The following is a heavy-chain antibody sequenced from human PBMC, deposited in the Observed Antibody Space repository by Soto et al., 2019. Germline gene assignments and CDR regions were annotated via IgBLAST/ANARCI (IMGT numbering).Heavy chain of an antibody. CDR2: IWYDGSNK. D-gene: IGHD6-19*01. CDR3: ARDLDSSGLDY. V-gene: IGHV3-33*01. CDR1: GFTFSSYG. Sequence: QVQLVESGGGVVQPGRSLRLSCAASGFTFSSYGMHWVRQAPGKGLEWVAVIWYDGSNKYYVDSVKGRFTISRDNSKNTLYLQMNSLRAEDTAVYYCARDLDSSGLDYWGQGTLVTVSS. J-gene: IGHJ4*02.